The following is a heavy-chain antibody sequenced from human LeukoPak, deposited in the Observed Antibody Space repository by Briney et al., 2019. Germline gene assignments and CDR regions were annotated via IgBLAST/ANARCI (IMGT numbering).Heavy chain of an antibody. CDR3: ARAIYCSGGSCYSSFDY. J-gene: IGHJ4*02. V-gene: IGHV4-34*01. CDR2: INHSGST. CDR1: GGSFSGYY. D-gene: IGHD2-15*01. Sequence: SETLSLTCAVYGGSFSGYYWSWIRQPPGKGLEWIGEINHSGSTNYNPSLKSRVTISVDTSKNQFSLKLSSVTAADTAVYYCARAIYCSGGSCYSSFDYWGKGTLVTVSS.